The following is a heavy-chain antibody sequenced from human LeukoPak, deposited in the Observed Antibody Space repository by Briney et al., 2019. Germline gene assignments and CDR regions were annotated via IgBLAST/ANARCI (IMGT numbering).Heavy chain of an antibody. J-gene: IGHJ5*02. V-gene: IGHV3-74*03. Sequence: GGSLRLSCAASGFTFSSYWMHWVRQVPGKGLVWVAHINTYGTSTTYGDSVEGQFTISRDKAKNTLDLELNSLRDDDTAVYYCARGSTTVTTKDWFDPWGQGTQVTVSS. CDR2: INTYGTST. D-gene: IGHD4-17*01. CDR1: GFTFSSYW. CDR3: ARGSTTVTTKDWFDP.